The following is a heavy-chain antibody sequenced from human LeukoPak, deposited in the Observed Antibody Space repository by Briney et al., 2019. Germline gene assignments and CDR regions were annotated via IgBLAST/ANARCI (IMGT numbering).Heavy chain of an antibody. Sequence: GGSLRLSCAASGFTFSSYSMNWVRQAPGKGLEWVSSISSSSSYIYYADSVKGRFTISRDNAKNPLYLQMNSLRAEDTAVYYCARDPYYYDSSGYLAAEGHAFDIWGQGTMVTVSS. D-gene: IGHD3-22*01. CDR2: ISSSSSYI. V-gene: IGHV3-21*01. J-gene: IGHJ3*02. CDR1: GFTFSSYS. CDR3: ARDPYYYDSSGYLAAEGHAFDI.